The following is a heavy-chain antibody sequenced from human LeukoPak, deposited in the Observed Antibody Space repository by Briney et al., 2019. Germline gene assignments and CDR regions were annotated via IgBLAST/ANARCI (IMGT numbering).Heavy chain of an antibody. D-gene: IGHD2-15*01. CDR1: GFTFSSYG. Sequence: GGSLRLSCAASGFTFSSYGMHWVRQAPGKGLEWVAFIRYGGSNKYYADSVKGRFTIPRDNSKNTLYLQMNSLRAEDTAVYYCAKDGWHCSGGSCRVPYFDYWGQGALVTVSS. CDR3: AKDGWHCSGGSCRVPYFDY. J-gene: IGHJ4*02. CDR2: IRYGGSNK. V-gene: IGHV3-30*02.